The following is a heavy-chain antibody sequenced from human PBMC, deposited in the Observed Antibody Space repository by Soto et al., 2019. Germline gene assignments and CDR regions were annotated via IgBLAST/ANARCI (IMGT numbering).Heavy chain of an antibody. CDR2: ISAAGNSE. J-gene: IGHJ2*01. V-gene: IGHV3-30*18. CDR3: ANDVHYGGAL. Sequence: DGVRQTTGKGPEWVAAISAAGNSEFYADFVKGRFTVSRENSKNTVYLQMDSLRAEDTAVYYCANDVHYGGALWG. D-gene: IGHD4-17*01.